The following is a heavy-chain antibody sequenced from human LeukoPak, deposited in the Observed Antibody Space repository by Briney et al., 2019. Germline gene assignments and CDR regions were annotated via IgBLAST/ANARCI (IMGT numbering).Heavy chain of an antibody. J-gene: IGHJ6*03. Sequence: SETLSLTCTLSGGSISIYYWSWIREPPGEGLEGIGYNYYSGSTNYNPSLKSRVTISVDTSKNQFSLKLSSVTAADTAVYYCARVAGGNSYYYYYYYMDVWGKGTTVTISS. D-gene: IGHD4-23*01. CDR3: ARVAGGNSYYYYYYYMDV. CDR2: NYYSGST. CDR1: GGSISIYY. V-gene: IGHV4-59*01.